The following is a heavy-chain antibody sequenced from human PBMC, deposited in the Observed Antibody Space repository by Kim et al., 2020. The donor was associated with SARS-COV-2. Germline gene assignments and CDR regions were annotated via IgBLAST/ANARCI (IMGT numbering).Heavy chain of an antibody. CDR2: IYYSGST. J-gene: IGHJ6*02. Sequence: SQTLSLTCTVSGGSISSYYWSWIRQPPGKGLEWIGYIYYSGSTNYNPSLKSRVTISVDTSKNQFSLKLSSVTAADTAVYYCARQEETVPWYSSSWYFGGGDYYYGMDVWGQGTTVTVSS. CDR3: ARQEETVPWYSSSWYFGGGDYYYGMDV. V-gene: IGHV4-59*08. CDR1: GGSISSYY. D-gene: IGHD6-13*01.